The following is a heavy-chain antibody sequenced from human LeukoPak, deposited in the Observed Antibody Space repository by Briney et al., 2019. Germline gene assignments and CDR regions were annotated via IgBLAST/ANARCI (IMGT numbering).Heavy chain of an antibody. V-gene: IGHV5-51*01. Sequence: GESLKISCKGSGYSFTSYWIGWVRQTPGKGLEWMGIIYPGDSDTRYSPSFQGQVTISADKSISTAYLQWNSLKASDTAMYYCARTAMGDCSGGSCYSDNALDIWGQGTMVTVSS. J-gene: IGHJ3*02. CDR3: ARTAMGDCSGGSCYSDNALDI. D-gene: IGHD2-15*01. CDR2: IYPGDSDT. CDR1: GYSFTSYW.